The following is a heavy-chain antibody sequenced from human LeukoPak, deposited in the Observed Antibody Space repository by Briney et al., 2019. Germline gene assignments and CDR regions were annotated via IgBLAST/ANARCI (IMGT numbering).Heavy chain of an antibody. J-gene: IGHJ4*02. Sequence: GGSLRLSCAASGFTVSSNYMSWVRQAPGKGLEWVAVISYDGSNKYYADSVKGRFTISRDNSKNTLYLQMNSLRAEDTAVYYCARDPTRYCSSTSCPVGYWGQGTLVTVSS. CDR1: GFTVSSNY. D-gene: IGHD2-2*01. V-gene: IGHV3-30-3*01. CDR3: ARDPTRYCSSTSCPVGY. CDR2: ISYDGSNK.